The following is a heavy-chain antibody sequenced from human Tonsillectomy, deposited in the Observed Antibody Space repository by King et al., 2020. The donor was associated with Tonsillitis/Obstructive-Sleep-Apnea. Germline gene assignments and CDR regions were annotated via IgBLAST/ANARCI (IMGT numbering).Heavy chain of an antibody. CDR1: VFTFNTYN. CDR3: ARVSLDHGGNSAFDY. J-gene: IGHJ4*02. CDR2: ISSSNNYI. Sequence: DVQLVESGGGLVKPGGSLRLSCAASVFTFNTYNMIWVRQAPGKGLEWVSSISSSNNYIYCADSVKGRFTISRANAKNSLSLQMHSLRAEDTAMYYCARVSLDHGGNSAFDYWGQGTLVIVSS. D-gene: IGHD4-23*01. V-gene: IGHV3-21*01.